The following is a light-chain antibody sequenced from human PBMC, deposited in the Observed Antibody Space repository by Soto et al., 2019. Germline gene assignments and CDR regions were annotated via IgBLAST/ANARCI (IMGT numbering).Light chain of an antibody. V-gene: IGKV3-20*01. Sequence: ETVMTQSPGTLSVSLGERATLSCRASQSVSSNLAWYQQKPGQAPRLLIYGASTRATGIPARFSGSGSGADFTLTISRLEPEDFAVYYCQQYGSSPPRTFGQGTKVDIK. CDR3: QQYGSSPPRT. J-gene: IGKJ1*01. CDR1: QSVSSN. CDR2: GAS.